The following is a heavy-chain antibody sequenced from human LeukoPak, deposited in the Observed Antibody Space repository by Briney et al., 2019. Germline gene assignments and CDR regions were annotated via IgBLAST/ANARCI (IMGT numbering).Heavy chain of an antibody. CDR3: ARRGAVAGNDYDY. CDR1: GGSFSGYY. Sequence: SETLSLTCAVYGGSFSGYYWSWIRQPPGKGLEWIGEINHSGSTNYNPSLKSRVTISVDTSKNQFSLKLSSVTAADTAVYYCARRGAVAGNDYDYWGQGTLVTVSS. J-gene: IGHJ4*02. V-gene: IGHV4-34*01. D-gene: IGHD6-19*01. CDR2: INHSGST.